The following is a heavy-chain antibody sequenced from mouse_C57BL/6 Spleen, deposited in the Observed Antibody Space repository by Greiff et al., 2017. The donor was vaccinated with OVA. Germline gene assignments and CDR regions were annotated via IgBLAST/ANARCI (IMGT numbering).Heavy chain of an antibody. Sequence: VQLQQPGAELVMPGASVKLSCKASGYTFTSYWMHWVKQRPGQGLEWIGEIDPSDSYTNYNQKFKGKSTLTVDKSSSTAYMQLSSLTSEDSAVYYCARRDGSSPWYFDVWGTGTTVTVSS. D-gene: IGHD1-1*01. CDR1: GYTFTSYW. V-gene: IGHV1-69*01. CDR2: IDPSDSYT. J-gene: IGHJ1*03. CDR3: ARRDGSSPWYFDV.